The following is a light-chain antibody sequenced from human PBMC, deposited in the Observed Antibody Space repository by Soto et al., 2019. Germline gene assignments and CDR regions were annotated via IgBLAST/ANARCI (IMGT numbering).Light chain of an antibody. CDR2: AAS. V-gene: IGKV1-9*01. J-gene: IGKJ5*01. CDR3: QQLNSYPSIT. Sequence: DIQMTQSPSTLSASVGDRVTITCRASQSISSYLAWYQQKPGKAPKLLIYAASTLQSGVPSRFSGSGSGTEFTLTISSLQPEDFATYYCQQLNSYPSITFGQGTRLEIK. CDR1: QSISSY.